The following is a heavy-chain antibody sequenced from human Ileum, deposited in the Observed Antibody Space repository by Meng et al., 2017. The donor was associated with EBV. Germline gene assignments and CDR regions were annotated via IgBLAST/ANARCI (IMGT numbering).Heavy chain of an antibody. Sequence: QGRLRDAVPGLLKASGTLSLTCAALGGAIRRSNGWSWVSQAPRKGLEWIGEIQHTESTNYNPSLQSRVTISVDKSKNQFSLKLSSVTAADTAVYYCARESYSDSSGYYSLDYWGQGSLVTVSS. J-gene: IGHJ4*02. V-gene: IGHV4-4*02. D-gene: IGHD3-22*01. CDR3: ARESYSDSSGYYSLDY. CDR1: GGAIRRSNG. CDR2: IQHTEST.